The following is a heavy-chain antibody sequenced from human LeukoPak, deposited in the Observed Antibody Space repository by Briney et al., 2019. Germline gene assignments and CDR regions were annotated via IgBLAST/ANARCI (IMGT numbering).Heavy chain of an antibody. Sequence: SETLSLTCAVYGGSFSGYYWSWIRQPPGKGLEWIGEINHSGSTNYNPSLKSRVTISVDTSKNQFSLKLSSVTAADTAVYYCATVVAKAVAATRGYNWFDPWGQGTLVTVSS. V-gene: IGHV4-34*01. J-gene: IGHJ5*02. CDR3: ATVVAKAVAATRGYNWFDP. CDR1: GGSFSGYY. D-gene: IGHD2-15*01. CDR2: INHSGST.